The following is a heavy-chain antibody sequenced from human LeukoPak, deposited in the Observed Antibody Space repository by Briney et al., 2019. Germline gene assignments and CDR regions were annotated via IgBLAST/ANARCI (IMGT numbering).Heavy chain of an antibody. J-gene: IGHJ4*02. CDR1: GGSMSSFY. CDR3: ARGARAGYNLEPFDY. CDR2: IYYSGST. V-gene: IGHV4-59*08. Sequence: SETLSLTCTVSGGSMSSFYWSWIRQPPGKGLEWIGYIYYSGSTKYNPSLKSRVTISVGTSKNQFSLKLSSVTAADTAVYYCARGARAGYNLEPFDYWGQGTLVTVSS. D-gene: IGHD5-24*01.